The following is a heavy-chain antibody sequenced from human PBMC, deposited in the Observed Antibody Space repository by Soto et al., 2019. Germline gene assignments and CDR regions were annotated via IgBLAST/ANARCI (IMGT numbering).Heavy chain of an antibody. Sequence: PSETLSLTCTVSGGSISSGGYYWSWIRQHPGKGLEWIGYTYYSGSTYYNPSLKSRVTISVDTSKNQFSLKLSSVTAADTAVYYCARGSYYDSSGYYGPWGQGTLVTVSS. V-gene: IGHV4-31*03. CDR1: GGSISSGGYY. CDR2: TYYSGST. CDR3: ARGSYYDSSGYYGP. J-gene: IGHJ5*02. D-gene: IGHD3-22*01.